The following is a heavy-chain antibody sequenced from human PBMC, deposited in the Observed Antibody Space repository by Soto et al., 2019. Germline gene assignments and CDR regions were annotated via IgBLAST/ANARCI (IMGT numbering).Heavy chain of an antibody. CDR3: ARRYGGTFYY. CDR2: IYYSGRT. J-gene: IGHJ4*02. CDR1: GGSISSYY. V-gene: IGHV4-59*01. D-gene: IGHD3-16*01. Sequence: QVQLQESGPGLVKPSETLSLTCTVSGGSISSYYWSWIRQPPGKGLEWIGYIYYSGRTNYNPSLKSRVTISVDTSKNQFSLKLSSVTAADTAVYYCARRYGGTFYYWGQGTLVTVSS.